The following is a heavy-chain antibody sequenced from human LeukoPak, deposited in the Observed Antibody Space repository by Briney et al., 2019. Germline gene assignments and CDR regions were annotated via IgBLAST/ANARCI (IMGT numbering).Heavy chain of an antibody. J-gene: IGHJ4*02. CDR2: ISSSSSYI. CDR1: GFAFSTYG. D-gene: IGHD3-3*01. Sequence: GGSLRLSCAASGFAFSTYGMAWVRQAPGKGLEWVSSISSSSSYIYYADSVKGRFTISRDNAKNSLYLQMNSLRAEDTAVYYCARDDFWSGYSPIYYFDYWGQGTLVTVSS. CDR3: ARDDFWSGYSPIYYFDY. V-gene: IGHV3-21*01.